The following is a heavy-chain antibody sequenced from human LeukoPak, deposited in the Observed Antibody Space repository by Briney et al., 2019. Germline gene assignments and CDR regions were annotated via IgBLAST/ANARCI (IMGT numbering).Heavy chain of an antibody. Sequence: SQTLSLTCAVSGGSISSGGYSWSWIRQPPGKGLEWIGYIYHSESPYYNPSLKSRVTMAVDRSKNQFSLKLSSVTAADTAVYYCAREGTISGVVAYCSQGTLVTVSS. V-gene: IGHV4-30-2*01. CDR2: IYHSESP. CDR3: AREGTISGVVAY. D-gene: IGHD3-3*01. CDR1: GGSISSGGYS. J-gene: IGHJ4*02.